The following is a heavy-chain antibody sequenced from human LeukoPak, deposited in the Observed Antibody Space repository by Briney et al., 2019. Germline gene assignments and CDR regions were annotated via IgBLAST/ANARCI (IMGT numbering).Heavy chain of an antibody. V-gene: IGHV4-59*01. CDR3: ARDGLGTTGPYYFDY. J-gene: IGHJ4*02. Sequence: PSETLSLTCTVSGGSISSYYWSWIRQPPGKGLEWIGYIYYSGSTNYNPSLKSRVTISVDTSKSQFSLKLSSVTAADTAVYYCARDGLGTTGPYYFDYWGQGTLVTVSS. CDR2: IYYSGST. D-gene: IGHD1-14*01. CDR1: GGSISSYY.